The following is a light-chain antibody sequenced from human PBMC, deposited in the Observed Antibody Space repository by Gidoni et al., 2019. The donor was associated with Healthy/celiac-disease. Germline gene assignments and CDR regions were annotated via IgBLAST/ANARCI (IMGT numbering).Light chain of an antibody. CDR3: QLRSNWPLFT. J-gene: IGKJ3*01. Sequence: EIVLTQSPATLSLSPGERATLSCRARHSVSTYLAWYQQKPGQAPRLLIYDASNRATGVPARFSGSGSGTDFTLTISSLEPEDFAVYYCQLRSNWPLFTFGPGTKVDIK. CDR1: HSVSTY. V-gene: IGKV3-11*01. CDR2: DAS.